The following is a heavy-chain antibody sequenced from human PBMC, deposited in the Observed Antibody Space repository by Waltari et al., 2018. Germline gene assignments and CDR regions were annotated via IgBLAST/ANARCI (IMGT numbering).Heavy chain of an antibody. D-gene: IGHD3-16*01. J-gene: IGHJ5*02. V-gene: IGHV5-51*01. Sequence: EVQLVQSGAEVKKPGESLQISCKGSGYSFTSYWIGWLRQMTGKGLEGRRIIYPGDSETRDSESFQGQVNISADKYISTAYLQWSSLKAADTAMYYCARRGRLEGWFDPWGQGTLVTVSS. CDR3: ARRGRLEGWFDP. CDR2: IYPGDSET. CDR1: GYSFTSYW.